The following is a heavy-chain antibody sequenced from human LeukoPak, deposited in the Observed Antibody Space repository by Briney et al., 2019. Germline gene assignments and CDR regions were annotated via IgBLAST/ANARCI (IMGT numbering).Heavy chain of an antibody. CDR1: GFTFSNAW. CDR2: IKSKTDGETT. Sequence: PGGSLRLSCAASGFTFSNAWMTWARQAPGKGLEWVGRIKSKTDGETTDYAAPVKGRFTISRDDSKNTLYLQMNSLKTDDTGVYYCSSVAYCGGECSGGQGTLVTVSS. D-gene: IGHD2-21*01. V-gene: IGHV3-15*01. CDR3: SSVAYCGGECS. J-gene: IGHJ4*02.